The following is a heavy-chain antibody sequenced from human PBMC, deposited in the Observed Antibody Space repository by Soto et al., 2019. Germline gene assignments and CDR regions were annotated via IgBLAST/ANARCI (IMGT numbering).Heavy chain of an antibody. Sequence: QVQLQESGPGLVKPSQTLSLTCTVSGVSISSGGYYWSWIRQHPGKGLEWIGYIYYSGSTYYNPSLLGRVTISVDTSKNQFSLKVSSVTAADTAVYYCARDSPMTMVGIEQKWFDPWGQGTLVTVSS. D-gene: IGHD3-10*01. V-gene: IGHV4-31*03. CDR2: IYYSGST. CDR3: ARDSPMTMVGIEQKWFDP. CDR1: GVSISSGGYY. J-gene: IGHJ5*02.